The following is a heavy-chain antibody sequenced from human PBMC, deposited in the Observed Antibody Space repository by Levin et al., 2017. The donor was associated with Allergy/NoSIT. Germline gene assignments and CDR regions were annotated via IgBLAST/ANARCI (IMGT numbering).Heavy chain of an antibody. V-gene: IGHV3-64*01. J-gene: IGHJ4*02. CDR3: ARYNRTHRDFDY. CDR2: IGTNEYST. D-gene: IGHD1-14*01. Sequence: QSGGSLRLSCAASGFIFSDYAIYWVRQAPGKGLESVSGIGTNEYSTFYENSVKGRFAISRDNSKNTLSLQMGSLRVDDMAVYYCARYNRTHRDFDYWGRGTLVTVSS. CDR1: GFIFSDYA.